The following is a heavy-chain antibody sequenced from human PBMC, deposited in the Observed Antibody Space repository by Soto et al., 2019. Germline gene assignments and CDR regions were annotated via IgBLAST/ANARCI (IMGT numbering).Heavy chain of an antibody. CDR1: GYSFTSLD. Sequence: QVQLVQSGAEVREPGASVKVSCKASGYSFTSLDINWVRQTAGQGLEWMGWMEPSTGRTGYAQKFQGRVTMTRDTSINTAYMELTTLTSDDTAFYYCARERDDSSWSSVEYLQYWGQGTLVTVSS. V-gene: IGHV1-8*01. CDR3: ARERDDSSWSSVEYLQY. J-gene: IGHJ1*01. D-gene: IGHD6-13*01. CDR2: MEPSTGRT.